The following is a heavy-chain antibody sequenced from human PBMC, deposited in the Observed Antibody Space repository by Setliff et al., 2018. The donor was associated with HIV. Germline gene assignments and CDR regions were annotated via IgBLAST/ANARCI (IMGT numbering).Heavy chain of an antibody. Sequence: SETLSLTCAVSCYSISSGYYWGWIRQPPGKGLEWIGSIFHSAATNYNPSLKSRVTILIDKSKNQFSLKLTSVTAADTAVYYCAPYADLESNSFVPWGKGNLVKVSS. CDR3: APYADLESNSFVP. D-gene: IGHD3-3*01. CDR1: CYSISSGYY. J-gene: IGHJ5*02. V-gene: IGHV4-38-2*01. CDR2: IFHSAAT.